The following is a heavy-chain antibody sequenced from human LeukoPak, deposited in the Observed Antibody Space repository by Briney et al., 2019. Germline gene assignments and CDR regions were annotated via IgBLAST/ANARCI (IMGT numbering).Heavy chain of an antibody. Sequence: GGSLRLSCAASGFTFSSYGMHWVRQAPGKGLEWVAVISYDGSNKYYADSVRGRFTISRDNSKNTLYLQMNSLRADDTAVYYCARDTPMARYYFDYWGQGTLVTVSS. CDR3: ARDTPMARYYFDY. CDR2: ISYDGSNK. J-gene: IGHJ4*02. CDR1: GFTFSSYG. V-gene: IGHV3-30*03. D-gene: IGHD5-18*01.